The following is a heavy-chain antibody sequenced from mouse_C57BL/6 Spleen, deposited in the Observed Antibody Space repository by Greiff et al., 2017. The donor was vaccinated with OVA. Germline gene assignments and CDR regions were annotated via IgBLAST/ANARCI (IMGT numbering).Heavy chain of an antibody. CDR3: ARVGDYDYAMDY. CDR1: GYTFTSYW. CDR2: IDPSDSYT. V-gene: IGHV1-69*01. Sequence: QVQLQQSGAELVMPGASVKLSCKASGYTFTSYWMHWVKQRPGQGLEWIGEIDPSDSYTNYNQKFKGKSTLTVDKSSSTAYMQLSSLTSEDSAVYYCARVGDYDYAMDYWGQGTSVTVSS. D-gene: IGHD2-13*01. J-gene: IGHJ4*01.